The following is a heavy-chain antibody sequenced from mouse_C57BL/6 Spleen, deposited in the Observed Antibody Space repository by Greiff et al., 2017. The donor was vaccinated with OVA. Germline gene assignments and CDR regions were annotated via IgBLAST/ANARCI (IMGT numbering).Heavy chain of an antibody. CDR1: GFSLTSYG. Sequence: VQLVESGPGLVQPSQSLSITCTVSGFSLTSYGVHWVRQSPGKGLEWLGVIWSGGSTDYNAAFISRLSISKDNSKSQVFFKMNSLQADDTAIYYCAGPYYSNSGFAYWGQGTLVTVSA. CDR3: AGPYYSNSGFAY. CDR2: IWSGGST. D-gene: IGHD2-5*01. J-gene: IGHJ3*01. V-gene: IGHV2-2*01.